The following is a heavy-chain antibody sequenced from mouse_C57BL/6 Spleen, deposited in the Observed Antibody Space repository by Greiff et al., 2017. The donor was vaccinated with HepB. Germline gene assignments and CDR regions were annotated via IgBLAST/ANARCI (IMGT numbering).Heavy chain of an antibody. CDR1: GFTFSDYY. J-gene: IGHJ1*03. CDR2: INYDGSST. CDR3: ARVGDYCGRSPLGYCDG. D-gene: IGHD1-1*01. V-gene: IGHV5-16*01. Sequence: EVKLMESEGGLVQPGSSMKLSCTASGFTFSDYYMAWVRQVPEKGLEWVANINYDGSSTYYLDSLKSRFIISRDNAKNILYLQMSSLKSEDTATYYCARVGDYCGRSPLGYCDGGGTGTTVTVSS.